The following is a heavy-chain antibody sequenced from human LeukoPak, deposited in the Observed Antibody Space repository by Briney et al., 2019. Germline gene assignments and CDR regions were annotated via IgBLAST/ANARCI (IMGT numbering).Heavy chain of an antibody. V-gene: IGHV3-21*04. CDR2: ISSSSSYI. Sequence: PGGSLRLSCAASGFTFSSYSMNWVRQAPGKGLEWVSSISSSSSYIYYADSVKGRFTISRDNAKNSLYLQMNSLRAEDTAVYYCAKFVLLVAANGNFDYWGQGTLVTVSS. CDR3: AKFVLLVAANGNFDY. D-gene: IGHD6-25*01. CDR1: GFTFSSYS. J-gene: IGHJ4*02.